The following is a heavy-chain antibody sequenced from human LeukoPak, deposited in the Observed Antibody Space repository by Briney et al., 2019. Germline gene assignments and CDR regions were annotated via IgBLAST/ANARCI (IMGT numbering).Heavy chain of an antibody. CDR2: INPTGGST. CDR3: ARDAHKGTWFDP. CDR1: GYTFTSYY. Sequence: GASVKVSCKASGYTFTSYYMHWVRQAPGQGLEWMGLINPTGGSTGYAQKFQGRVTMTRDMSTSTDYMELSSLRSEDTAVYYCARDAHKGTWFDPWGQGTLVTVSS. V-gene: IGHV1-46*01. J-gene: IGHJ5*02.